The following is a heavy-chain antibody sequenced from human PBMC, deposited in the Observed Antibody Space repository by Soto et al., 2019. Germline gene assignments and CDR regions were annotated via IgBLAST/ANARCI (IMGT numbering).Heavy chain of an antibody. J-gene: IGHJ4*02. Sequence: PSETLSLTCTVSGGSISSYYWSWIRQPPGKGLEWIGYIYYSGSTNYNPSLKSRVTISVDTSKNQFSLKLSSVTAADTAVYYCASTYYYGSGISRAFDYWGQGTLVTVSS. CDR2: IYYSGST. CDR3: ASTYYYGSGISRAFDY. CDR1: GGSISSYY. D-gene: IGHD3-10*01. V-gene: IGHV4-59*01.